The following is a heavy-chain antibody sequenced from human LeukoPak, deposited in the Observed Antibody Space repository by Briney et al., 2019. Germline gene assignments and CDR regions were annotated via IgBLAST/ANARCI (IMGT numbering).Heavy chain of an antibody. CDR1: GFTFDDYA. Sequence: SLRLSCEASGFTFDDYAMYGVRPPPGKVLEWVSGISRNSGNIDTSDSVKGGFTISIHNAKNSLYLEMNSLRAEDTALYFCAKDAWRRVFYYGMDVWGQGTTVAVSS. V-gene: IGHV3-9*01. CDR3: AKDAWRRVFYYGMDV. CDR2: ISRNSGNI. D-gene: IGHD5-12*01. J-gene: IGHJ6*02.